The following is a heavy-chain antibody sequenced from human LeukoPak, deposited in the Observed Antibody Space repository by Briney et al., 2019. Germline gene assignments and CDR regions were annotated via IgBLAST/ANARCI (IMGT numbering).Heavy chain of an antibody. CDR2: ISSSSSTI. CDR3: ARGPPYTSGWYEDGTVHLDY. J-gene: IGHJ4*02. D-gene: IGHD6-19*01. CDR1: RFTFSSYS. V-gene: IGHV3-48*01. Sequence: GGPLRLSCAASRFTFSSYSMNWVRQAPGKGLEWVSYISSSSSTIYYADSVKGRFTISRDNAKNSLYLQMNSLRGEDTAVYYCARGPPYTSGWYEDGTVHLDYWGQGTLVTVSS.